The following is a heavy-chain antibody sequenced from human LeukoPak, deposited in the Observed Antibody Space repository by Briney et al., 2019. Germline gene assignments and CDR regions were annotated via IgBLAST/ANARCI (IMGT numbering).Heavy chain of an antibody. V-gene: IGHV4-34*09. Sequence: SETLSLTCAVYGGSFSGYYWSWIRQPPGKRLEWIGEINDSGSTNYNPSLKSRVTISVDTSKNQFSLKLSSVTAADTAVYYCARGATMSPPDWFDPWGQGTLVTVSS. J-gene: IGHJ5*02. D-gene: IGHD1-26*01. CDR3: ARGATMSPPDWFDP. CDR1: GGSFSGYY. CDR2: INDSGST.